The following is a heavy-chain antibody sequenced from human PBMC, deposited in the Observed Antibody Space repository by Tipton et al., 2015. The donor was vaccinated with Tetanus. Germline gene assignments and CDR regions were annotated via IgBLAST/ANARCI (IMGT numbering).Heavy chain of an antibody. D-gene: IGHD3-16*01. CDR3: ARDQGGGRVARLNWFDP. V-gene: IGHV4-34*09. CDR1: GGSFSAYY. CDR2: INHSGST. Sequence: TLSLTCAVYGGSFSAYYWSWIRQSPGKGLEWIGEINHSGSTTYSPSFKSRVTISVDTSKNQFSLNLTSVTAADTAVYYCARDQGGGRVARLNWFDPWGQGTLVTVSS. J-gene: IGHJ5*02.